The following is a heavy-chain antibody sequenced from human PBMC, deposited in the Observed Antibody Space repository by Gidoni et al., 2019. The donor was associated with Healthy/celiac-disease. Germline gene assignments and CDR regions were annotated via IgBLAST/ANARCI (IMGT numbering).Heavy chain of an antibody. J-gene: IGHJ6*03. D-gene: IGHD6-13*01. CDR3: AKGKGSSWYYYYYMDV. CDR2: ISGSGGST. CDR1: GFTFSSYA. Sequence: EVQLVESGGGLVQPGGSLRLSCAASGFTFSSYAMSWVRQAPGKGLEWVSAISGSGGSTYDADSVKGRFTISRDNSKNTLYLQMNSLRAEDTAVYYCAKGKGSSWYYYYYMDVWGKGTTVTVSS. V-gene: IGHV3-23*04.